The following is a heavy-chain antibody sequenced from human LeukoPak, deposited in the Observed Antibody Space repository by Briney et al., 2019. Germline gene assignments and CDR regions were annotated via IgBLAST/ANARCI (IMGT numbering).Heavy chain of an antibody. V-gene: IGHV3-30*18. CDR1: GFTFNSYS. J-gene: IGHJ4*02. D-gene: IGHD3-22*01. Sequence: LSGGSLRLSCAASGFTFNSYSMNWVRQAPGKGLEWVAVISYDGSNKYYADSVKGRFTISRDNSKNTLYLQMNSLRAEDTAVYYCAKDHYDSSGYYPYYFDYWGQGTLVTVSS. CDR3: AKDHYDSSGYYPYYFDY. CDR2: ISYDGSNK.